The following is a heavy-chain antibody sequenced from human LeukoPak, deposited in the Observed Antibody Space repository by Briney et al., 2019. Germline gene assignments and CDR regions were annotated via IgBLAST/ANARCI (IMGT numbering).Heavy chain of an antibody. CDR1: GVSFSGYY. D-gene: IGHD6-6*01. Sequence: ASETLSLTCAVYGVSFSGYYWSWIRQPPGKGLEWIGEINHSGSTNYNPSLKSRVTISVDTSKNQFSLKLSSVTAADTAVYYCARGRRPYWGQGTLVTVSS. CDR2: INHSGST. J-gene: IGHJ4*02. CDR3: ARGRRPY. V-gene: IGHV4-34*01.